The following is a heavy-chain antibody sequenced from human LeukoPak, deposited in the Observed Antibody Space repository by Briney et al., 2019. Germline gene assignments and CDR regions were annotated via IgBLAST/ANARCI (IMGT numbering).Heavy chain of an antibody. Sequence: SDTLSLTCTVSGGSISSYYWSWIRQPPGKGLEWIGYINYSGSTNYNPSLKSRVTISVDTSKSQFSLKLSSVTAADTAVYYCARNYAYYYYMDVWGKGTTVTVSS. CDR1: GGSISSYY. CDR2: INYSGST. D-gene: IGHD1-7*01. V-gene: IGHV4-59*08. J-gene: IGHJ6*03. CDR3: ARNYAYYYYMDV.